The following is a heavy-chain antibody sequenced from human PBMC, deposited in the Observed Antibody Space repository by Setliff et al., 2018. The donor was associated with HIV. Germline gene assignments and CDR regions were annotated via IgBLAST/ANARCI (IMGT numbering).Heavy chain of an antibody. V-gene: IGHV1-18*01. CDR2: INTHSGYT. CDR1: GYTFNNYG. D-gene: IGHD5-12*01. CDR3: ARGKTWLRFLDY. Sequence: PRASVKVSCKASGYTFNNYGISWVRQAPGQGLEWMGRINTHSGYTNYAPNVPGRVTVTMDTSTSTAYMELRSLKSDDTAVYYCARGKTWLRFLDYWGQGILVTVSS. J-gene: IGHJ4*02.